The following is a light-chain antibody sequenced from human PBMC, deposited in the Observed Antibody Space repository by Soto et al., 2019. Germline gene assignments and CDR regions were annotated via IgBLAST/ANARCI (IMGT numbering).Light chain of an antibody. CDR3: QQSYRTLT. CDR2: ATS. CDR1: QSISSY. V-gene: IGKV1-39*01. Sequence: DLQMTQSPSSLSASVGDRVTITCRASQSISSYLNWYQQKPGKAPKLLIYATSSLHTGVPSRFSGSGSGTDFTLTVSSLQPEDFATYYCQQSYRTLTFGGGTKVEIK. J-gene: IGKJ4*01.